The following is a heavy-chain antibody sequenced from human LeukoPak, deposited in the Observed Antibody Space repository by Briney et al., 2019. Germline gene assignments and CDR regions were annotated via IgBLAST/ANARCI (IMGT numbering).Heavy chain of an antibody. CDR2: ISSSSTYI. CDR3: ARDGTASSFDY. D-gene: IGHD2-2*01. CDR1: GFSFSTYS. J-gene: IGHJ4*02. Sequence: GGSLRLSCAASGFSFSTYSMNWVRQAPGKGLEWVSSISSSSTYIYYADSVKGRFTISRDNAKNSLYLQMNSLRAEDTAVYYCARDGTASSFDYWGQGTLVTVSS. V-gene: IGHV3-21*01.